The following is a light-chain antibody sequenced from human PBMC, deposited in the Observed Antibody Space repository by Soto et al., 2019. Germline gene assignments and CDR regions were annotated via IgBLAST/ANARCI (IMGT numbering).Light chain of an antibody. V-gene: IGKV3-15*01. Sequence: ERVITQSPATLSVSPGEIVTLSCRATQRVRINLAWYQQKPGQAPRLLIYAASTRASGVPARFSGSGSGTEFTLTISSLQSDDFAFYYCQQYNNWPQTFGPGTKVDIK. CDR3: QQYNNWPQT. J-gene: IGKJ3*01. CDR1: QRVRIN. CDR2: AAS.